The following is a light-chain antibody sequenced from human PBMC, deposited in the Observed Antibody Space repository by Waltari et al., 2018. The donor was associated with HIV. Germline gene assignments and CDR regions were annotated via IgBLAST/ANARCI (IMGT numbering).Light chain of an antibody. J-gene: IGLJ2*01. CDR3: SSYANKNGFYVV. CDR2: EVT. CDR1: NSDIGGYNY. V-gene: IGLV2-8*01. Sequence: QSALTQPPSASGSPGQSVTISCTGTNSDIGGYNYVSWYQQHPGKAPKLVISEVTKRPSGVPGRFSGSKSGTMASLTVSGLQAEYEADYYCSSYANKNGFYVVFGGGTRLTVL.